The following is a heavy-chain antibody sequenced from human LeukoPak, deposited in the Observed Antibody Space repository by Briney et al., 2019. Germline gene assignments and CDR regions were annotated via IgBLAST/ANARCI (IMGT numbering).Heavy chain of an antibody. J-gene: IGHJ4*02. CDR2: IYYSGST. Sequence: PSETLSLTCTVSGGSISSSTNYWGWIRQPPGKGLEWIGSIYYSGSTYYNPSLRSRLTISVDTSKNQFSLKLSSVTAADTAVYYCARGGYCSGGSCYAIIDYWGQGTLVTVSS. D-gene: IGHD2-15*01. CDR1: GGSISSSTNY. CDR3: ARGGYCSGGSCYAIIDY. V-gene: IGHV4-39*01.